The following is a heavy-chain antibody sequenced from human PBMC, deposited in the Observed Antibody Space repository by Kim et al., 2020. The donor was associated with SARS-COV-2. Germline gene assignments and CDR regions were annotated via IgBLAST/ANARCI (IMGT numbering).Heavy chain of an antibody. Sequence: QKLKGRVTMTPDTSTSTAYMELRSLRSDDTAVYYCARRREPAAFSYGMDVWGQGTTVTVSS. CDR3: ARRREPAAFSYGMDV. J-gene: IGHJ6*02. V-gene: IGHV1-18*01. D-gene: IGHD2-2*01.